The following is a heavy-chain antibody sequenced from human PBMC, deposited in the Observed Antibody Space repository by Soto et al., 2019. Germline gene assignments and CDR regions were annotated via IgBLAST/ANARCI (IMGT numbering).Heavy chain of an antibody. Sequence: GPSVKVSCKASGGTFSSYAISWVRQAPGQGLEWMGRIIPIFGTANYAQKFQGRVTITADESTSTAYMELSSLRSEDTAVYYCAITGGDYDPHYYWGQGTLVTVSS. CDR3: AITGGDYDPHYY. CDR2: IIPIFGTA. CDR1: GGTFSSYA. V-gene: IGHV1-69*13. D-gene: IGHD4-17*01. J-gene: IGHJ4*02.